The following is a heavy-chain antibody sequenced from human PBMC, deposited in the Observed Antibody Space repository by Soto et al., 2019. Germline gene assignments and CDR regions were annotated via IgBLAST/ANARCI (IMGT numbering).Heavy chain of an antibody. Sequence: QVQLVESGGGVVQPGRSLRLSCAASGFTFSSYGMHWVRQAPGKGLEWVAVIWYDGSNKYYADSVKGRFTISRDNSKNTLYLQMNSLRAEDTAVYYCARDGVVVPAAHYYYYYMDVSGKGTTVTVSS. CDR1: GFTFSSYG. CDR2: IWYDGSNK. J-gene: IGHJ6*03. D-gene: IGHD2-2*01. CDR3: ARDGVVVPAAHYYYYYMDV. V-gene: IGHV3-33*01.